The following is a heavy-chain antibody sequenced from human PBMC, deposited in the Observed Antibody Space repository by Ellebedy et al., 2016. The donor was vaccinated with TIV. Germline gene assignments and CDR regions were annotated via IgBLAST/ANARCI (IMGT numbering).Heavy chain of an antibody. CDR3: ATHSGSYSSPFDS. V-gene: IGHV4-61*01. D-gene: IGHD1-26*01. J-gene: IGHJ4*02. Sequence: SETLSLTCTVSGGSVNSGSYYWTWIRQPPGKGLEWIGYIYYTGSTKYNPSLKSRVTISQDTSKNQFSLKLSSVTGADTSVYYCATHSGSYSSPFDSWGQGTLVTVSS. CDR1: GGSVNSGSYY. CDR2: IYYTGST.